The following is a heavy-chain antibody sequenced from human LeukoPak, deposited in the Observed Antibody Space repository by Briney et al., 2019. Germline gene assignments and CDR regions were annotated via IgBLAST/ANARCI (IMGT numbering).Heavy chain of an antibody. CDR1: GFTFSSYE. D-gene: IGHD6-13*01. CDR2: ISSRGSTI. J-gene: IGHJ4*02. Sequence: PGGSLRLSCAASGFTFSSYEMNWVRQAPGKGLEWVSYISSRGSTIYYADSVKGRFTISRDNAKNSLYLQMNSLRAEDTAVYYCARVASSSSWSYYFDYWGQGTLVTVSS. CDR3: ARVASSSSWSYYFDY. V-gene: IGHV3-48*03.